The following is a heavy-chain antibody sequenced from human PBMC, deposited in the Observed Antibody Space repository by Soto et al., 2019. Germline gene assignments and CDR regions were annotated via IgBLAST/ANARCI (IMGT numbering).Heavy chain of an antibody. V-gene: IGHV3-23*01. J-gene: IGHJ5*02. D-gene: IGHD3-3*01. CDR1: GFTFSSYA. Sequence: EVQLLESGGGLVQPGGSLRLSCAASGFTFSSYAMSWVRQAPGKGLEWVSAISGSGGSTYYADSVKGRFTISRDNSKNTLYLQMNSLRAEDTAVYYCAKAPRNYDFWSGYSGQSFWFDPWGQGTLVTVSP. CDR2: ISGSGGST. CDR3: AKAPRNYDFWSGYSGQSFWFDP.